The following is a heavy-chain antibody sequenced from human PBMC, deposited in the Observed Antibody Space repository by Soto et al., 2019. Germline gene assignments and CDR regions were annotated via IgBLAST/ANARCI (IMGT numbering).Heavy chain of an antibody. CDR1: GGTFSSYA. CDR2: IIPIFGTA. Sequence: SVKVSCKASGGTFSSYAISWVRQAPGQGLEWMGGIIPIFGTANYAQKFQGRATITADESTSTANMELSSLRSEDTAVYYCARDYSRTNWFDPWGQGTLVTVSS. CDR3: ARDYSRTNWFDP. V-gene: IGHV1-69*13. J-gene: IGHJ5*02. D-gene: IGHD1-1*01.